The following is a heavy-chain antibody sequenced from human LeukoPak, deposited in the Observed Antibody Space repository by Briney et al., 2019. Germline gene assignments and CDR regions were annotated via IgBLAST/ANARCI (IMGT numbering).Heavy chain of an antibody. CDR3: VTSTGQQFIPYDY. V-gene: IGHV3-66*02. Sequence: PGGSLRLSCAASGINVTSNYMTSIRQAPGKGLEWVSLIYGGDAAYYAESVRGRFMISRDNLKNTLFLQMNSLRVEDTAVYYCVTSTGQQFIPYDYWGQGTHVTVSS. CDR2: IYGGDAA. D-gene: IGHD6-13*01. J-gene: IGHJ4*02. CDR1: GINVTSNY.